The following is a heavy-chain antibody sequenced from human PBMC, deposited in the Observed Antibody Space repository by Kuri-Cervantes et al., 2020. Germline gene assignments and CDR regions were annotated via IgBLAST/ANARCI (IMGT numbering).Heavy chain of an antibody. J-gene: IGHJ2*01. V-gene: IGHV2-5*02. CDR1: GFSLSTSGVG. D-gene: IGHD3-22*01. CDR2: IYWDEDK. Sequence: GPTLVKPTQTLTLTCTFSGFSLSTSGVGVGWIRQPPGKALEWLALIYWDEDKRYSPSLKSRLTITKDTSKNQVVLTMTNMDPVDTATYYCAHRRTNYYDSSGYYDWYFDLWGRGTLVTVSS. CDR3: AHRRTNYYDSSGYYDWYFDL.